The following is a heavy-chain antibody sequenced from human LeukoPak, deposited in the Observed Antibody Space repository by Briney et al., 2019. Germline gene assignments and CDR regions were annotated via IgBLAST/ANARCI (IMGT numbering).Heavy chain of an antibody. J-gene: IGHJ4*02. D-gene: IGHD6-13*01. CDR2: IYPRDSDT. V-gene: IGHV5-51*01. CDR3: ARTQDRIAARS. Sequence: SLKISCKGSGYSFTSYWIGWVRQMPGKGLEWMGVIYPRDSDTRYSTSFQGQVTISADKSINTAYLQWSSLKASDTAIYYCARTQDRIAARSWGQGTLVTVSS. CDR1: GYSFTSYW.